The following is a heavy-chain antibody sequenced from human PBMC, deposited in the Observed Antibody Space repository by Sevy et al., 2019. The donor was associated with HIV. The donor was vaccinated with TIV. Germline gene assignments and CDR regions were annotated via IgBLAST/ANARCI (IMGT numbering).Heavy chain of an antibody. CDR3: ARSESYATTLDL. J-gene: IGHJ2*01. D-gene: IGHD2-15*01. CDR1: GGSISSYY. Sequence: SETLSLTCTVSGGSISSYYWSWIRQPPGKGLEWIGYIHYSGRTNYNPSIKSRVTISIETSKNQFSLKLSSVTAADTAVYYCARSESYATTLDLWGRGTLVTVSS. V-gene: IGHV4-59*01. CDR2: IHYSGRT.